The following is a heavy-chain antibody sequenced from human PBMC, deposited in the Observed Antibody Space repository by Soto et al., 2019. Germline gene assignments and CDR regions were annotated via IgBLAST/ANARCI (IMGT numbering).Heavy chain of an antibody. CDR1: RFTFDDYG. V-gene: IGHV3-20*04. CDR2: INWNGGST. Sequence: EVQLVESGGGVVRPGGSLRLSCAATRFTFDDYGIRWVRQAPGKGLEWVSGINWNGGSTGYADSVKGRFTISRDNAKNSLYLQMNCLRAEDTALYYCARLYSSGWYGPGRYWGQGTLVTVSS. J-gene: IGHJ4*02. CDR3: ARLYSSGWYGPGRY. D-gene: IGHD6-19*01.